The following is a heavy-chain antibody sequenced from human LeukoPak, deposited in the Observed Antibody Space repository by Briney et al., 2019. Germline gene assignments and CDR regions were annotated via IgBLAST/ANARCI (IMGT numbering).Heavy chain of an antibody. V-gene: IGHV3-66*02. CDR1: GFTVSSNY. J-gene: IGHJ4*02. CDR2: IYSGGST. D-gene: IGHD6-13*01. CDR3: ARVHGLTAAAGPRDY. Sequence: GGSLRLSCAASGFTVSSNYMSWVRQAPGKGLEWVSVIYSGGSTYYADSVKGRFTISRDNSKNTLYLQMNSLRAEGTAVYYCARVHGLTAAAGPRDYWGQGTLVTVSS.